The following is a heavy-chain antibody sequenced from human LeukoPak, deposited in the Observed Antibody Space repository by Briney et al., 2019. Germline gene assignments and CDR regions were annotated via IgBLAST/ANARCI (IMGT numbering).Heavy chain of an antibody. CDR2: INSDGSST. V-gene: IGHV3-74*01. CDR3: AKDVRRCNGGCT. D-gene: IGHD2-8*01. Sequence: GGSLRLSCAASGFTFSSYWMHWVRQAPGKGLVWVSRINSDGSSTSYADSVKGRFTISRDNAKNTLYLQMNSLRVEDTAIYYCAKDVRRCNGGCTWGQGTLVTVSS. CDR1: GFTFSSYW. J-gene: IGHJ5*02.